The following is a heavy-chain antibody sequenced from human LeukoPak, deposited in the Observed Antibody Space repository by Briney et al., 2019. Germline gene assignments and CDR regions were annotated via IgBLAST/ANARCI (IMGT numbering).Heavy chain of an antibody. J-gene: IGHJ4*02. CDR3: TRSRGRKVTPFDY. Sequence: SQTPSPTCTVSGGSTRSYTWSWIRQPPGKGLEWIGYIYVSGSTDYKPSLKSRIAISLDPSTSQFSLNLNSVTAADTAVYYCTRSRGRKVTPFDYWGQGILVTVSS. V-gene: IGHV4-4*09. D-gene: IGHD3-10*01. CDR1: GGSTRSYT. CDR2: IYVSGST.